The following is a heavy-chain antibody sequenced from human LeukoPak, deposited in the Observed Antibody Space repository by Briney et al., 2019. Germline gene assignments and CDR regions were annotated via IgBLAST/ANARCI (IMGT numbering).Heavy chain of an antibody. Sequence: GGSLRLSCAASGFIFSTYGMNWVRQAPGKGLEWVSSISSSSSYIYYADSVKGRFTISRDNAKNSLYLQMNSLRAEDTAVYYCARGPLLWFGESPFDYWGQGTLVTVSS. CDR2: ISSSSSYI. D-gene: IGHD3-10*01. V-gene: IGHV3-21*01. J-gene: IGHJ4*02. CDR1: GFIFSTYG. CDR3: ARGPLLWFGESPFDY.